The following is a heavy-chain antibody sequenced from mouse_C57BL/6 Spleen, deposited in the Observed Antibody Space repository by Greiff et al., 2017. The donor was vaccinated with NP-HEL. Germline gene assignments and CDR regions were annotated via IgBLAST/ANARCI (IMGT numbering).Heavy chain of an antibody. CDR2: IDPSDSET. D-gene: IGHD1-1*01. Sequence: QVQLQQSGAELVRPGSSVKLSCKASGYTFTSYWMHWVKQRPIQGLEWIGNIDPSDSETHYNQKFKDKATLTVDKSSSTAYMQLSSLTSEDSAVYYCARSLDGSSYRGYAMDYWGQGTSVTVSS. V-gene: IGHV1-52*01. CDR1: GYTFTSYW. J-gene: IGHJ4*01. CDR3: ARSLDGSSYRGYAMDY.